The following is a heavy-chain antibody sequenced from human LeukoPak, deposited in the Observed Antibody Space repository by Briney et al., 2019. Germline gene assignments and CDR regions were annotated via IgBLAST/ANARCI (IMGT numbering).Heavy chain of an antibody. Sequence: SETLSLTCTVSGGSISSYYWSWIRQPPGKGLEWIGYIYYSGSTNYNPSLKSRVTISVDTSKNQFSLKLSSVTAADTAVYYCASSAAGTRPGAGGFDYWGQGTLVTVSS. CDR3: ASSAAGTRPGAGGFDY. J-gene: IGHJ4*02. D-gene: IGHD6-13*01. CDR1: GGSISSYY. CDR2: IYYSGST. V-gene: IGHV4-59*08.